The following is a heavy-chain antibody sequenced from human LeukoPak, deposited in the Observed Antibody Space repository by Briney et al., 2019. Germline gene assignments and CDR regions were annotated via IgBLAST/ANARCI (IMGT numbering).Heavy chain of an antibody. V-gene: IGHV3-53*01. D-gene: IGHD6-19*01. CDR2: IYSGGST. J-gene: IGHJ4*02. CDR1: GFTFNYAW. CDR3: ARLKGAVAPDGPHTYFDY. Sequence: GGSLRLSCAASGFTFNYAWMSWVRQVPGKGLEWVSVIYSGGSTYYADSVKGRFTISRDNSKNTLYLQMNSLRAEDTAVYYCARLKGAVAPDGPHTYFDYWGQGTLVTVSS.